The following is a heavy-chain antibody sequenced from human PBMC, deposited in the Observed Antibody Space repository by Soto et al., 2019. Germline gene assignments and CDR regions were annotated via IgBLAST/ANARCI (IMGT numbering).Heavy chain of an antibody. J-gene: IGHJ3*02. CDR3: ARDLYSSSSDAFDI. CDR2: IYYSGST. D-gene: IGHD6-13*01. Sequence: SDTLSLTCTVSGGSISSYYWSWIRQPPGKGLEWIGYIYYSGSTNYNPSLKSRVTISVDTSKNQFSLKLSSVTAADTAVYYCARDLYSSSSDAFDIWGQGTMVTVSS. CDR1: GGSISSYY. V-gene: IGHV4-59*01.